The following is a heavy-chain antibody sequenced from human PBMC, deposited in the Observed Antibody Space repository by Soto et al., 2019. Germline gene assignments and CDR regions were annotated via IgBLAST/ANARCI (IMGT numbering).Heavy chain of an antibody. CDR3: AKDSVYDFWSGYYTKFYY. J-gene: IGHJ4*02. Sequence: SGGSLRLSCAASGFTFSSYGMHWVHQAPGKGLEWVAVISYDGSNKYYADSVKGRFTISRDNSKNTLYLQMNSLRAEDTAVYYCAKDSVYDFWSGYYTKFYYWGQGTLVTVSS. CDR1: GFTFSSYG. D-gene: IGHD3-3*01. V-gene: IGHV3-30*18. CDR2: ISYDGSNK.